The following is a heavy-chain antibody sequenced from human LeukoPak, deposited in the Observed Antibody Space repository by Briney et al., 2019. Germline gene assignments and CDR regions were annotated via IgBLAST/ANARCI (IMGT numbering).Heavy chain of an antibody. J-gene: IGHJ5*02. V-gene: IGHV3-30*04. CDR2: ISYDGSNK. D-gene: IGHD4-11*01. CDR3: ARDRQDYSDYYRTFDP. Sequence: GGSLRLSCAASGFTFSSYAMHWVRQAPGKGLEWVAVISYDGSNKYYADSVKGRFTISRDNSKNTLYLQMNSLRAEDTAVYYCARDRQDYSDYYRTFDPWGQGTLVTVSS. CDR1: GFTFSSYA.